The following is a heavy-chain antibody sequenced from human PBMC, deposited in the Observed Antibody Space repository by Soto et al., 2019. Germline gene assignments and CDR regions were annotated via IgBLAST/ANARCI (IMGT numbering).Heavy chain of an antibody. D-gene: IGHD6-6*01. CDR2: IYWDDDK. J-gene: IGHJ4*02. V-gene: IGHV2-5*02. CDR1: GFSLSTTGVA. Sequence: QITLKESGPTLVKPTETLTLSCTFSGFSLSTTGVAVGWIRQPPGKALEWLALIYWDDDKTYSPSLKTRLTITKDTSNNQVILTMTNMDPVDTATYYCAHTIAARMTFDYWGQGTLVTVSS. CDR3: AHTIAARMTFDY.